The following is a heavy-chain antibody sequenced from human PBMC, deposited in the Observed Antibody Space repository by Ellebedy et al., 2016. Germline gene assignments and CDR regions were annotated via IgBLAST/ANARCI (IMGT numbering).Heavy chain of an antibody. D-gene: IGHD1-26*01. Sequence: SETLSLTCNVSGYSISSGFYWAWIRQPPGKGLEWIGSIYHNGNTYDNPSLKSRLTMSIDNSKNQFSLPLSSVTAADAAVYFCARGVAGGYYADYWGQGTLVTVSS. V-gene: IGHV4-38-2*02. J-gene: IGHJ4*02. CDR2: IYHNGNT. CDR1: GYSISSGFY. CDR3: ARGVAGGYYADY.